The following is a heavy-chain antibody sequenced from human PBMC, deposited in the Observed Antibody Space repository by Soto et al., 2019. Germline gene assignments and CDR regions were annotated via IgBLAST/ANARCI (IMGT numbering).Heavy chain of an antibody. Sequence: SETLSLTCAVSGASVSSRSTINTYYWSWLRQPPGKRLEWIGYASSGDTTNNNPSLRSRVTTSLDASKKHLTLQLNSVTAADTAVYYCARLCRGRLYYFDXWGQGALVTVSX. CDR2: ASSGDTT. D-gene: IGHD3-10*01. V-gene: IGHV4-61*01. J-gene: IGHJ4*02. CDR1: GASVSSRSTINTYY. CDR3: ARLCRGRLYYFDX.